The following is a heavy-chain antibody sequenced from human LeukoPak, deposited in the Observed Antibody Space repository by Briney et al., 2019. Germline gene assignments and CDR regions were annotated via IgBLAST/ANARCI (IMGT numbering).Heavy chain of an antibody. J-gene: IGHJ4*02. CDR2: IGPGDGMI. D-gene: IGHD6-19*01. CDR3: ATGRDITVAGPGGYFDY. CDR1: GFTFSSYA. Sequence: GGSLRLSCAASGFTFSSYAMSWVRQAPGKGLEWVAYIGPGDGMIYFADSVKGRFTISRDNAENSLFLQMNSLTAEDTAVYYCATGRDITVAGPGGYFDYWGQGTLVTVSS. V-gene: IGHV3-48*04.